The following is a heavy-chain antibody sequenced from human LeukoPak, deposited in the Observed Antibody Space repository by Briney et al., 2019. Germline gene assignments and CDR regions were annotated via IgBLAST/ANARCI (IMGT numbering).Heavy chain of an antibody. CDR3: ARVDCSSTSCETSYYYYNGMDV. J-gene: IGHJ6*02. D-gene: IGHD2-2*01. CDR1: GFTFSSYG. CDR2: IWYDGSNK. V-gene: IGHV3-33*01. Sequence: GGSLRLSCAASGFTFSSYGMHWVRQAPGKGLEWVAVIWYDGSNKYYADSVKGRFTISRDNSKNTLYLQMNSLRAEDTAVYYCARVDCSSTSCETSYYYYNGMDVWGQGTTVTVSS.